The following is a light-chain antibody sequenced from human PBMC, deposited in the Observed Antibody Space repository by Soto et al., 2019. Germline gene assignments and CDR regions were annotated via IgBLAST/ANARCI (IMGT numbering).Light chain of an antibody. V-gene: IGKV4-1*01. CDR1: QSILYNSNNKNY. J-gene: IGKJ3*01. Sequence: DIVMTQSPDSLAVSLGERATINCKSSQSILYNSNNKNYLAWYQQKPGQPPKLLTYCASTRESGVPDRFSGSGSGTDFPLTISSLQAEDVAVYFCQQYYSSPFTFGPGTKVDI. CDR2: CAS. CDR3: QQYYSSPFT.